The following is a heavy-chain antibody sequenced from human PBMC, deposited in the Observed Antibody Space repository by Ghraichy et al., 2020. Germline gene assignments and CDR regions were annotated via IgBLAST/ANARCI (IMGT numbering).Heavy chain of an antibody. J-gene: IGHJ4*02. CDR2: INPNSGGT. D-gene: IGHD2-21*02. Sequence: ASVKVSCKASGYTFTGYYMHWVRQAPGQGLEWMGWINPNSGGTNYAQKFQGRVTMTRDTSISTAYMELSRLRSDDTAVYYCAREVGPGGDTDFDYWGQGTLVTVSS. CDR1: GYTFTGYY. V-gene: IGHV1-2*02. CDR3: AREVGPGGDTDFDY.